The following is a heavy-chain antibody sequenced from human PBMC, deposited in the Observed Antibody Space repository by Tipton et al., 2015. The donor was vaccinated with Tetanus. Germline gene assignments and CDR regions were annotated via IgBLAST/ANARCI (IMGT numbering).Heavy chain of an antibody. J-gene: IGHJ6*02. V-gene: IGHV4-34*01. CDR3: VTLNFPNYYHYGMDV. CDR2: INHSGNT. CDR1: GASFSDYY. Sequence: TLSLTCAVYGASFSDYYWSWIRQAPGKGLEWIGEINHSGNTNHNPSLKSRVTLSVDTSKNQFSLKLNSVTAADTAMYYCVTLNFPNYYHYGMDVWGQGTTVTVSS. D-gene: IGHD1-1*01.